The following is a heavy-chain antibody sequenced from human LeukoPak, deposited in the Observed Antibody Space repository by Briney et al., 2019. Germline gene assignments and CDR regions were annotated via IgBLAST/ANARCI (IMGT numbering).Heavy chain of an antibody. D-gene: IGHD6-13*01. V-gene: IGHV3-11*05. J-gene: IGHJ4*02. CDR3: ARAPYGSSWYYFDY. CDR1: GFTFSDYY. Sequence: GSLRLSCAASGFTFSDYYMSWIRQAPGKGLEWVSYISSSSSYTNYADSVKGRFTISRDNAKKSLYLQMNSLRAEDTAVYYCARAPYGSSWYYFDYWGQGTLVTVSS. CDR2: ISSSSSYT.